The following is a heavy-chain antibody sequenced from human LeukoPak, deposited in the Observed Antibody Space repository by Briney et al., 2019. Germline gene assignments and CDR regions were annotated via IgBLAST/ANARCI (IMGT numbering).Heavy chain of an antibody. CDR1: GFTVSNSY. J-gene: IGHJ4*02. Sequence: PGGSLRLSCAASGFTVSNSYMSWVRQAPGKGLEWVSVIYRDGTTYYADSVKGRFTISRHNSKNTLFLQMNSLRAEATAVYYCPRMHYYDGSDYYCDYWGQGTLVTVSS. CDR3: PRMHYYDGSDYYCDY. V-gene: IGHV3-53*04. CDR2: IYRDGTT. D-gene: IGHD3-22*01.